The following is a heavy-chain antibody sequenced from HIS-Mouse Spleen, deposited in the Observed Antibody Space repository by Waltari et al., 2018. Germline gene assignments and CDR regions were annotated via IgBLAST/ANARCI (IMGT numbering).Heavy chain of an antibody. D-gene: IGHD1-20*01. V-gene: IGHV3-30-3*01. CDR1: GSPFSGCV. CDR3: ARDHRNNWAIRD. CDR2: ISYDGSNK. J-gene: IGHJ4*02. Sequence: VQLVEYGGGVVQPGRSRRRSCAASGSPFSGCVLPAGRQAPGQGVEWVAVISYDGSNKYYADSVKGRFTISRDNSKNTLYLQRNSLRAEDTAVYYCARDHRNNWAIRDWGQGTLVTVSS.